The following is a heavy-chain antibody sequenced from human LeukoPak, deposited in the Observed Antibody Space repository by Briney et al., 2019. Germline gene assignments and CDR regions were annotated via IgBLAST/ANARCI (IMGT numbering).Heavy chain of an antibody. CDR1: GFTFSSYA. Sequence: PGGSLRLSCAASGFTFSSYAMSWVRQAPGKGLEWVSAISGSGGSTYYADSVKGRFTISRDNSKNTLYLQMNSLRAEDTAVYYCAKGVGGYSSHPMHYWGQGTLVTVSS. V-gene: IGHV3-23*01. CDR2: ISGSGGST. CDR3: AKGVGGYSSHPMHY. D-gene: IGHD3-22*01. J-gene: IGHJ4*02.